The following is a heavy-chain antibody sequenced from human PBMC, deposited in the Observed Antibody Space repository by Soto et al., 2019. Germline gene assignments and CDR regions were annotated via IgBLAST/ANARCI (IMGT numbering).Heavy chain of an antibody. CDR3: ARQPSGAAASSFDY. Sequence: ESLQISCKGSGYSFTSYWISWVRLMPGKGLEWMGRIDPSDSYTSYRPSFQGHVTISGDKSISTAYLQWSSLKASDTAMYYCARQPSGAAASSFDYWGQGTLVTVSS. CDR1: GYSFTSYW. D-gene: IGHD6-13*01. V-gene: IGHV5-10-1*01. J-gene: IGHJ4*02. CDR2: IDPSDSYT.